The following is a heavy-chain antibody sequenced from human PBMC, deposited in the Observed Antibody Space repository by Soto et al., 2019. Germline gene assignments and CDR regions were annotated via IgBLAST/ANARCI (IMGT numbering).Heavy chain of an antibody. J-gene: IGHJ2*01. CDR1: GYTFTSYG. CDR2: ISAYNGNT. V-gene: IGHV1-18*01. Sequence: QVQLVQSGAEVKKPGASVKVSCKASGYTFTSYGISWVRQAPGQGLEWMGWISAYNGNTNYAQKLQGRVTMTTDTSTSTAYMELRSLRSDDTAVYYCARGYLGYCSGGSCDTPFDLWGRGTLVTVSS. D-gene: IGHD2-15*01. CDR3: ARGYLGYCSGGSCDTPFDL.